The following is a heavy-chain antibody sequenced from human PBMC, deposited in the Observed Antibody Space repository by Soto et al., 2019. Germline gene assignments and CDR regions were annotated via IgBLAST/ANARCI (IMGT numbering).Heavy chain of an antibody. CDR1: SDSIAGENW. CDR2: IFHTGGT. J-gene: IGHJ4*02. D-gene: IGHD6-25*01. CDR3: ARVFSSGSGWMYYFYF. V-gene: IGHV4-4*02. Sequence: QVQLQESGPGLVKPSETLSLTCTVSSDSIAGENWWSWVRQPPGMGLEWIGEIFHTGGTNYNPSLKGRDAMEVDTSKNQFSPNLISATAADTAVYYCARVFSSGSGWMYYFYFWGQGTLVSVSS.